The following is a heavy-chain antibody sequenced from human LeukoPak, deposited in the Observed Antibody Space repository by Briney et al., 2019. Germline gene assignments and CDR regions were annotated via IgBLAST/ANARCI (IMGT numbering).Heavy chain of an antibody. D-gene: IGHD3-3*01. V-gene: IGHV4-59*01. CDR2: IYYSGST. CDR3: ARGYDFWSGLFDP. J-gene: IGHJ5*02. CDR1: GGYISSYY. Sequence: SQTLSHTCTVSGGYISSYYWSWIRQPPGKGLEWIGYIYYSGSTNYNPSLKSRVTISVDTSKNQFSLKVSSVTAADTAVYYCARGYDFWSGLFDPWGQGTLVTVSS.